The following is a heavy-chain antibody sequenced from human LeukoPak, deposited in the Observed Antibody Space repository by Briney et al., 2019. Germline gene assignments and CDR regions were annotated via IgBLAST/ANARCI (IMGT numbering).Heavy chain of an antibody. CDR1: GYTFTSYD. J-gene: IGHJ4*02. CDR2: MNPNSGNT. Sequence: ASVKVSCTASGYTFTSYDINWVRQATGQGLEWMGLMNPNSGNTGYAQKFQGRVTMTRNTSISTAYMELSSLRSEDTAVYYCARGHNWNYRRTYYFDYWGQGTLVTVSS. CDR3: ARGHNWNYRRTYYFDY. D-gene: IGHD1-7*01. V-gene: IGHV1-8*01.